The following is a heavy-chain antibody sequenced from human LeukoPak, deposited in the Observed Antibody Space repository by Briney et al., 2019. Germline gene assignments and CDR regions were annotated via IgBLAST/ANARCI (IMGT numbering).Heavy chain of an antibody. J-gene: IGHJ3*02. V-gene: IGHV5-51*01. CDR3: ARNGNYLDAFNI. CDR2: IYRGDSDT. Sequence: GESVKISCKASGYTSTTYWIGWVRQMPGRGLEWMGIIYRGDSDTRYSPSFQGQVTISVDKSISTAYLQWSSLKASDTAIYYCARNGNYLDAFNIWGQGTMVTVSS. CDR1: GYTSTTYW. D-gene: IGHD1-7*01.